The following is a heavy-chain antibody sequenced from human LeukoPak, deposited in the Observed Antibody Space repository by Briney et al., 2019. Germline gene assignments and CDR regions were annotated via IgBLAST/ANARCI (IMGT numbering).Heavy chain of an antibody. CDR3: ARGRGYSSGWGHYFYSIDV. Sequence: PSETLSLTCAVYGGSFSGYYWTWIRQPPGKGLEWIGEVTDRGIRNYNPSLRSRVTISGDTAKNQFSLKLSSVTAADTSVFYCARGRGYSSGWGHYFYSIDVWGQGTTVTVSS. CDR1: GGSFSGYY. V-gene: IGHV4-34*01. D-gene: IGHD6-19*01. J-gene: IGHJ6*03. CDR2: VTDRGIR.